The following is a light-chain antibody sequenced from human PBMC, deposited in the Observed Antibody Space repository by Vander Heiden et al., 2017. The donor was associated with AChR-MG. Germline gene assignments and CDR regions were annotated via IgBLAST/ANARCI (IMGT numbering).Light chain of an antibody. CDR2: GAA. J-gene: IGKJ2*01. CDR1: QSVSRNY. CDR3: QQDGSVPYT. Sequence: IVLTQSPGPLSLYPGERATLSCRASQSVSRNYLAWYQQKAGQAPTILIYGAANRATGIPDRFSGSGSGTDFTLTISRLESEDFALYYCQQDGSVPYTFGQGTKLEIK. V-gene: IGKV3-20*01.